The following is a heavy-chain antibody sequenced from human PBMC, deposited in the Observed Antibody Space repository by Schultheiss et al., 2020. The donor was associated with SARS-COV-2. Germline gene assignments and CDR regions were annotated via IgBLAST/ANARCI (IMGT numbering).Heavy chain of an antibody. D-gene: IGHD3-10*01. V-gene: IGHV3-52*01. CDR3: ARDQVFEEYFYGVDV. Sequence: GGSLRLSCAASGFIVSGEYMSWVRQAPGKGLDWVADIKCDGSEKYYVDSVKGRLTISRDNAKNSLYLQVNSLRAEDTAVYYCARDQVFEEYFYGVDVWGQGTTVTVSS. CDR2: IKCDGSEK. CDR1: GFIVSGEY. J-gene: IGHJ6*02.